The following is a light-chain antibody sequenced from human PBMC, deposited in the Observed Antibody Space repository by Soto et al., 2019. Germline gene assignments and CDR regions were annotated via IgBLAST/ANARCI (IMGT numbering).Light chain of an antibody. V-gene: IGKV3-20*01. CDR2: GAS. J-gene: IGKJ1*01. Sequence: EIVLTQSPGTLSLSPGERATLSCRASQSVSSSYLAWYQQKPGQAPRLLIYGASSRATSIPDRFSGSGSGTDFTLTISRLEPEDFAVYYCQQYGSFPGTFGQGTQVEIK. CDR1: QSVSSSY. CDR3: QQYGSFPGT.